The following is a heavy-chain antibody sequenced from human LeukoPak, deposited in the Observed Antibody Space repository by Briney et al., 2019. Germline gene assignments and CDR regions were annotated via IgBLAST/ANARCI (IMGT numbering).Heavy chain of an antibody. D-gene: IGHD3-3*01. Sequence: SETLSLTCTVSGYSISSGYYWGWIRQPPGKGLEWIGSIYHSGSTYYNPSLKSRVTISVDTSTNQFSLKLSSVTAAATAVYYCARGLTIFGVVITIHYTWFDPWGQGTLVTVSS. CDR3: ARGLTIFGVVITIHYTWFDP. CDR1: GYSISSGYY. V-gene: IGHV4-38-2*02. J-gene: IGHJ5*02. CDR2: IYHSGST.